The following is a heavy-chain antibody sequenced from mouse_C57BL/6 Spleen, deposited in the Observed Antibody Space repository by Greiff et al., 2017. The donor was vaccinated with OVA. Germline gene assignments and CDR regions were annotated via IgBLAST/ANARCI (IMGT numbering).Heavy chain of an antibody. J-gene: IGHJ4*01. D-gene: IGHD1-1*01. V-gene: IGHV1-81*01. CDR2: IYPRSGNT. CDR1: GYTFTSYG. CDR3: ARGDHYGSSFYAMDY. Sequence: VQLVESGAELARPGASVKLSCKASGYTFTSYGISWVKQRTGQGLEWIGEIYPRSGNTYYNEKFKGKATLTADKSSSTAYMELRSLTSEDSAVYFCARGDHYGSSFYAMDYWGQGTSVTVSS.